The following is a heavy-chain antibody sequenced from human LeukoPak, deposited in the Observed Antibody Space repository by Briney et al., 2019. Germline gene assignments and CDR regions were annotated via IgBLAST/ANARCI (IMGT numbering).Heavy chain of an antibody. Sequence: GASVKGSCKASGYTFTGYYMHWVRQAPGQGLEWMGWINPNSGGTNYAQKFQGRVTMIRDTSISTAYMELSRLRSDDTAVYYCARVETRFGSRMDVWGQGTTVTVSS. J-gene: IGHJ6*02. CDR2: INPNSGGT. CDR1: GYTFTGYY. D-gene: IGHD3-10*01. CDR3: ARVETRFGSRMDV. V-gene: IGHV1-2*02.